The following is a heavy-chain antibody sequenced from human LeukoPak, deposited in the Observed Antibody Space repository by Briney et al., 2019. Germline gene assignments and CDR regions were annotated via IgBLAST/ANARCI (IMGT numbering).Heavy chain of an antibody. CDR3: GSLAPRNIAARPKNDY. V-gene: IGHV4-34*01. CDR2: INHSGST. J-gene: IGHJ4*02. D-gene: IGHD6-6*01. Sequence: SETLSLTCAVYGGSFSGYYWSWIRQPPGKGLEWIGEINHSGSTNYNPSLKSRVTISVGTSKNQFSLKLSSVTAADTAVYYCGSLAPRNIAARPKNDYWGQGTLVTVSS. CDR1: GGSFSGYY.